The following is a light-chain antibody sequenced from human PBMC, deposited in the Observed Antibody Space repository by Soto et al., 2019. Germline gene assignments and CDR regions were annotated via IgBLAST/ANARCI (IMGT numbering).Light chain of an antibody. CDR2: SAS. Sequence: EIVMTQSPATLSVSPGERATLSCRASQSVSSNLAWYQQKPGQAPRLLIYSASTRATGVPARFSGSGSGTEFTLTISSLQSEDFAIYYCQQYYNWPTFGQGTNVEIK. CDR1: QSVSSN. CDR3: QQYYNWPT. J-gene: IGKJ1*01. V-gene: IGKV3-15*01.